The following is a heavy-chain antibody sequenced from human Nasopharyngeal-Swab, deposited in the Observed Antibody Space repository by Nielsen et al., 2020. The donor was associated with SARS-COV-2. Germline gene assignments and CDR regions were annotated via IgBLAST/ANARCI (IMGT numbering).Heavy chain of an antibody. CDR2: MNPNSGNT. CDR1: GYTFTSYD. V-gene: IGHV1-8*01. Sequence: ASVKVSCKASGYTFTSYDTNWVRQATGQGLEWMGWMNPNSGNTGYAQKFQGRVTMTRNTSISTAYMELSSLRSEDTAVYYCARGLYSSGFSYYYYGMDVWGQGTTVTVSS. CDR3: ARGLYSSGFSYYYYGMDV. J-gene: IGHJ6*02. D-gene: IGHD6-19*01.